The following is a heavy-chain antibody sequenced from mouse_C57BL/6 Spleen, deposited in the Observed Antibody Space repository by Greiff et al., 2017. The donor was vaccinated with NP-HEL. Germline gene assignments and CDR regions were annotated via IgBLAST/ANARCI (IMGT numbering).Heavy chain of an antibody. CDR2: IYPGSGNT. CDR1: GYTFTDYY. J-gene: IGHJ4*01. Sequence: QVQLQQSGAELVRPGASVKLSCKASGYTFTDYYINWVKQRPGQGLEWIARIYPGSGNTYYNEKFKGKATLTAEKSSSTAYMQLSSLTSEDSAVYFCARSPYSPYAMDYWGQGTSVTVSS. CDR3: ARSPYSPYAMDY. D-gene: IGHD6-5*01. V-gene: IGHV1-76*01.